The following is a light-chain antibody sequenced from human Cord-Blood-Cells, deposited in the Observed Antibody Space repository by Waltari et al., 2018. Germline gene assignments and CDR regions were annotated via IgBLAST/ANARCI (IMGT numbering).Light chain of an antibody. Sequence: QSVLTQPPSVSGAPGQRVTISCTGSSSNIGAGYDVHWYQQLPGTAPKLLIFGNSNRPARVPDRFSGSKSGTSASLAITGLQAEDEADYYCQSYDSSLSGPVFGGGTKLTVL. CDR1: SSNIGAGYD. CDR2: GNS. J-gene: IGLJ3*02. CDR3: QSYDSSLSGPV. V-gene: IGLV1-40*01.